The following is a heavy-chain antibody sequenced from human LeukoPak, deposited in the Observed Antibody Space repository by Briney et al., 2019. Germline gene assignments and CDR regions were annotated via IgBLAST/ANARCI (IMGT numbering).Heavy chain of an antibody. Sequence: PGGSLRPSCAASGFTFSTYGMHWVRQAPGKGLEWVAFIRYDGSNKYYADSVKGRFTISRDNSKNTLYLQMNSLRAEDTAVYYCAKDAARYSSGGGAYFDYWGQGTLVTVSS. D-gene: IGHD6-19*01. CDR3: AKDAARYSSGGGAYFDY. J-gene: IGHJ4*02. CDR1: GFTFSTYG. CDR2: IRYDGSNK. V-gene: IGHV3-30*02.